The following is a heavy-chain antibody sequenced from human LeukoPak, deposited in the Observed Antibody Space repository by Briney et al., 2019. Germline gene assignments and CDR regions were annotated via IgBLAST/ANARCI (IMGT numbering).Heavy chain of an antibody. D-gene: IGHD6-19*01. V-gene: IGHV1-3*01. CDR2: INAGNGNT. J-gene: IGHJ4*02. CDR1: GYTFTSYA. Sequence: ASVKVSCKASGYTFTSYAMHWVRQAPGQRLEWMGWINAGNGNTKYSQKFQGRVTITRDTSASTAYMELSSLRSEDTAVHYCARRGIAVRGFDYWGQGTLVTVSS. CDR3: ARRGIAVRGFDY.